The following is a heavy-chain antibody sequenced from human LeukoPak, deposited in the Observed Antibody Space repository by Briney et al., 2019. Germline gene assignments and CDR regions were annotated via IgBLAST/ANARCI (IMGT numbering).Heavy chain of an antibody. V-gene: IGHV4-34*01. J-gene: IGHJ4*02. D-gene: IGHD1-26*01. CDR3: ARDLSGPDY. CDR2: INHSGST. Sequence: SETLSLTCAVYGGSFSGYYWSWIRQPPGKGLEWIGEINHSGSTNYNPSLKSRATISVDTSKNQFSLKLSSVTAADTAVYYCARDLSGPDYWGQGTLVTVSS. CDR1: GGSFSGYY.